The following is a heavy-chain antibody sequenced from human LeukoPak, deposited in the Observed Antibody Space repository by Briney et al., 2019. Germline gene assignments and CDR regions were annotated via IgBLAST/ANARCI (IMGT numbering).Heavy chain of an antibody. Sequence: ASVKVSCKASGYSFTSYYMHWVRQAPGQGLEWMGFINPSGSSAAYAQKFQGRLTMTRDMFTSTDYMELTSLTSDDTAVYYCARAGGYCGRISCPYYFDYWGQGSLVAVSS. CDR2: INPSGSSA. D-gene: IGHD2-15*01. CDR1: GYSFTSYY. V-gene: IGHV1-46*01. CDR3: ARAGGYCGRISCPYYFDY. J-gene: IGHJ4*02.